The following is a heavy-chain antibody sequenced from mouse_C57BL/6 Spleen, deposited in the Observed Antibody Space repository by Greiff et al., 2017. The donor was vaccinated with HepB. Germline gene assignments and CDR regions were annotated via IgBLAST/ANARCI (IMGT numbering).Heavy chain of an antibody. J-gene: IGHJ2*01. V-gene: IGHV1-26*01. CDR1: GYTFTDYY. CDR2: INPNNGGT. D-gene: IGHD2-14*01. CDR3: ARGGYTYYFDY. Sequence: EVKLQQSGPELVKPGASVKISCKASGYTFTDYYMNWVKQSHGKSLEWIGDINPNNGGTSYNQKFKGKATLTVDKSSSTAYMELRSLTSEDSAVYYCARGGYTYYFDYWGQGTTLTVSS.